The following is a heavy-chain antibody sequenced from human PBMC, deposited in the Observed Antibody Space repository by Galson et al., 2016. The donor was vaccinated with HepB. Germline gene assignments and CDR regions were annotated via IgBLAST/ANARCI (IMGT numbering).Heavy chain of an antibody. Sequence: SLRLSCAASGFAFRSYSMSWVRQPPGKGLEWVSGIRADSSDTYYADSVKGRFTISRDNSRCTLYLQMNNLRAGDTAVYYCTTAAYQYDTGLDSWGQGTLVTVS. D-gene: IGHD2-21*01. CDR3: TTAAYQYDTGLDS. V-gene: IGHV3-23*01. J-gene: IGHJ4*02. CDR2: IRADSSDT. CDR1: GFAFRSYS.